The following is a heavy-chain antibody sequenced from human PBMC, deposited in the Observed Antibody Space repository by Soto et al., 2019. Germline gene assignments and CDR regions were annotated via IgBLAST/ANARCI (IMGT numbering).Heavy chain of an antibody. Sequence: QVQLVQSGAEVKKPGSSVKVSCKASGGTFSSYTISWVRQAPGQGLEWMGRIIPVLGIANYAQKFQGRVTITADKSTSTAYMELSSLRSEDTAVYYCARGVTSCCYADWGQGTLVPVSS. CDR3: ARGVTSCCYAD. V-gene: IGHV1-69*02. CDR2: IIPVLGIA. D-gene: IGHD2-2*01. J-gene: IGHJ4*02. CDR1: GGTFSSYT.